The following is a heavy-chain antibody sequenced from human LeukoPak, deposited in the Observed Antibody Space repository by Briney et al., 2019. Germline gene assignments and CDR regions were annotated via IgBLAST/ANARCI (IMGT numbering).Heavy chain of an antibody. D-gene: IGHD3/OR15-3a*01. CDR3: AKFVDHKSYGMDL. Sequence: GGSLRLSCAASGFTFSSYAMHWVRQAPGKGLEWVAVISYDGSNKYYADSVKGRFTISRDNSKNTLYLQMNSRRGEDTAVYFCAKFVDHKSYGMDLWGRETRVTVS. CDR2: ISYDGSNK. CDR1: GFTFSSYA. J-gene: IGHJ6*04. V-gene: IGHV3-30*04.